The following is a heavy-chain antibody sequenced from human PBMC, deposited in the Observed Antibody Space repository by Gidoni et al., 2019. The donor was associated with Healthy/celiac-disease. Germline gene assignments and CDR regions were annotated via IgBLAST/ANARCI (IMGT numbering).Heavy chain of an antibody. V-gene: IGHV3-53*04. CDR2: IYSGGST. J-gene: IGHJ4*02. D-gene: IGHD5-18*01. CDR3: ASGYSYGLY. Sequence: EVPLVESGGGLVQPGGSLRPSCAASGFTVSSTSMGWVRQAPGKGLEWVSVIYSGGSTYYADSVKGRFTISRHNSKNTLYLQMNSLRAEDTAVYYCASGYSYGLYWGQGTLVTVSS. CDR1: GFTVSSTS.